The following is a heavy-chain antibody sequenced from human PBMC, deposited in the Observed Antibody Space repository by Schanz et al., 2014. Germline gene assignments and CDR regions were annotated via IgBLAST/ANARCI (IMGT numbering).Heavy chain of an antibody. CDR3: AREKGHGYSGLS. D-gene: IGHD5-12*01. Sequence: QVQLVQSGAELKMPGATVKVSCETSGYTFTNYVVSWVRQAPGQGLEWVGRINPNSGGTNYAQKFQGRVTMTSDTSITTAYMDLSGLTSDDTAVYYCAREKGHGYSGLSWGQGTLLAVSS. V-gene: IGHV1-2*06. CDR2: INPNSGGT. CDR1: GYTFTNYV. J-gene: IGHJ5*02.